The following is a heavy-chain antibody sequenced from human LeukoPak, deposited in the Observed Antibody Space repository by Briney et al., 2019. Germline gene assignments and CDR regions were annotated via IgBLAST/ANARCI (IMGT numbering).Heavy chain of an antibody. CDR1: A. CDR2: IWYDGSNK. Sequence: AVHWVRQAPGKGLEWVAVIWYDGSNKYYADSVKGRFTISRDNSKNTLYLQMNSLRAEDTAVYYCARDPTVTTLGYFDYWGQGTLVTVSS. CDR3: ARDPTVTTLGYFDY. J-gene: IGHJ4*02. V-gene: IGHV3-33*01. D-gene: IGHD4-17*01.